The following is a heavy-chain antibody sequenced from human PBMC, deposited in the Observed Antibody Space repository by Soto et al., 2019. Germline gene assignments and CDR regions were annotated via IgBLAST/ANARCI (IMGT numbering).Heavy chain of an antibody. V-gene: IGHV3-30*18. J-gene: IGHJ4*02. Sequence: QVQLVESGGGVVQPGRSLRLSCAASGFTFSSYGMHWVRQAPGKGLEWVAVISYDGSNKYYADSVKGRFTISRDNSNNTLYMQMNSLRAEDTAVYYCAKAATGTFDYWGQGTLVTVSS. D-gene: IGHD1-1*01. CDR2: ISYDGSNK. CDR1: GFTFSSYG. CDR3: AKAATGTFDY.